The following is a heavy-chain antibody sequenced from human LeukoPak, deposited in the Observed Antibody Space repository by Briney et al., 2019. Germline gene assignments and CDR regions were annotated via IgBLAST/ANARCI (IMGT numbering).Heavy chain of an antibody. CDR3: ARGDYDFWSGPSIGAFDI. Sequence: PSETLSLTCAVYGGSFSGYYWSWIRQPPGKELEWVGEINHSGSTNYNPSLKSRVTISVDTSKNQFSLKLSSVTAADTAVYYCARGDYDFWSGPSIGAFDIWGQGTMVTVSS. J-gene: IGHJ3*02. CDR2: INHSGST. V-gene: IGHV4-34*01. D-gene: IGHD3-3*01. CDR1: GGSFSGYY.